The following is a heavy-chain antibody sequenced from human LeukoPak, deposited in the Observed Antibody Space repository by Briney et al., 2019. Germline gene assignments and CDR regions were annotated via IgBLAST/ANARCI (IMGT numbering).Heavy chain of an antibody. Sequence: TGGSLRLSCATSGFNFDRYTMHWVRQAPGKGLEWVSLAGWAGGTTFYSDSVRGRFTISRDKAKNTLYLQMNSLRAEDTAVYYCARLPTFYYDSSHYHYDYWGQGTLVTVSS. CDR2: AGWAGGTT. J-gene: IGHJ4*02. CDR1: GFNFDRYT. CDR3: ARLPTFYYDSSHYHYDY. D-gene: IGHD3-22*01. V-gene: IGHV3-43*01.